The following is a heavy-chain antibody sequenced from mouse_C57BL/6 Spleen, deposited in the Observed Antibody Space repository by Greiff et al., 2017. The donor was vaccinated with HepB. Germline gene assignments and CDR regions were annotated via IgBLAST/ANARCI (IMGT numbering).Heavy chain of an antibody. CDR3: ARSITTVVPFDY. Sequence: QVQLQQSGAELVKPGASVKMSCKASGYTFTSYWITWVKLRPGQGLEWIGDIYPGSGSTNYNEKFKSKATLTVDTSSSTAYMQLSSLTSEDSAVYYCARSITTVVPFDYWGQGTTLTVSS. V-gene: IGHV1-55*01. D-gene: IGHD1-1*01. J-gene: IGHJ2*01. CDR2: IYPGSGST. CDR1: GYTFTSYW.